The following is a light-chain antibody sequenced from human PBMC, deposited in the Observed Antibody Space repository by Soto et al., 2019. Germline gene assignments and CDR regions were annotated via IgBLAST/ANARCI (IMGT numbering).Light chain of an antibody. J-gene: IGLJ2*01. CDR3: QNYDIKRGVVI. Sequence: QSVLTQPPSVSGAPGHRVTISCTGSSSNIGSGYDVHWYQQLPGTAPKLLISGNTDRPSGVPGRFSGSKSGTSASLASTGLKTEDEANYSCQNYDIKRGVVIFGGATKITVL. V-gene: IGLV1-40*01. CDR1: SSNIGSGYD. CDR2: GNT.